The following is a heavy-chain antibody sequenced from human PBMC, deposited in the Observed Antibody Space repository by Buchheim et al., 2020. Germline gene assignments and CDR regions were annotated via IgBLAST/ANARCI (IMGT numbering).Heavy chain of an antibody. V-gene: IGHV1-2*04. CDR1: GYTFTGYY. Sequence: QVQLVQSGAEVKKPGASVKVSCKASGYTFTGYYMHWVRQAPGQGLEWMGWINPNSGGTNYAQKFQGWVTMTRDTSISTADMELNRLRSDDTAVYYCARGRGSGSPRRTYYYYYGMDVWGQGTT. D-gene: IGHD1-26*01. CDR2: INPNSGGT. CDR3: ARGRGSGSPRRTYYYYYGMDV. J-gene: IGHJ6*02.